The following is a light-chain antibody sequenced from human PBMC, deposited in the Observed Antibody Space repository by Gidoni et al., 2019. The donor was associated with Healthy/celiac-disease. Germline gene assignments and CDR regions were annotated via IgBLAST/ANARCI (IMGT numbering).Light chain of an antibody. V-gene: IGKV3-15*01. J-gene: IGKJ1*01. CDR2: GAS. CDR3: QQYNDWRRT. Sequence: EVVMTQSPATLSVSPGERATLSCRASQSVGSNLAWYQQKPGQAPRLLIYGASTRATGIPARFSGSGSGTEFTLTISSLQSEDFAVYYCQQYNDWRRTFXQXTKVEIK. CDR1: QSVGSN.